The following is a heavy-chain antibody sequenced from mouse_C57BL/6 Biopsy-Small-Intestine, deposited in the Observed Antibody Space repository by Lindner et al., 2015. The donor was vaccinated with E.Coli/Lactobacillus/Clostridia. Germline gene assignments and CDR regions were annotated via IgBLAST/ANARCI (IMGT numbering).Heavy chain of an antibody. V-gene: IGHV1-42*01. Sequence: VQLQESGPELVKPGASVKISCKASGYSFTGYYMKWVKQSPEKSLEWMGEINPSTGGTTYNQKFKAKATLTVDKSSSTAHMQLKSLTSEDSAVYYCTRSFDHGSSYKAWFAHWGQGTLVTVSA. CDR1: GYSFTGYY. CDR2: INPSTGGT. D-gene: IGHD1-1*01. CDR3: TRSFDHGSSYKAWFAH. J-gene: IGHJ3*01.